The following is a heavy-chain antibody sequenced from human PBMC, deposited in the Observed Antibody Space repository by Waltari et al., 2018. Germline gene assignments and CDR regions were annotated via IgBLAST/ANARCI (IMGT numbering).Heavy chain of an antibody. D-gene: IGHD2-15*01. V-gene: IGHV4-4*02. CDR2: IHGSGRT. CDR3: ARDRGRGLYLDS. CDR1: GDSMNRHYW. J-gene: IGHJ4*02. Sequence: QLQLQQSGPGLGKPSESLSLTCAVYGDSMNRHYWWTWVRQPPGKGREWIGQIHGSGRTNYNPSLESRVTVSIDTSNNPFSLKMSYATAADTAVYYCARDRGRGLYLDSWGQGTLVTVSP.